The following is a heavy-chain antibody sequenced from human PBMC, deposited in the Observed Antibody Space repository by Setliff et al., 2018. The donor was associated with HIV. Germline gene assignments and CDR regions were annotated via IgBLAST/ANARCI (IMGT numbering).Heavy chain of an antibody. Sequence: ETLSLSCAASGFAFSDYSMNWVRQAPGKGPEWLSYISGSSSTKYYADSVEGRFTISRDQYKNTLYLQMSTLRPEDTAVYYCVRVYDAVVLAGRLWGQGTLVTVSS. CDR1: GFAFSDYS. D-gene: IGHD2-2*01. V-gene: IGHV3-48*01. CDR2: ISGSSSTK. J-gene: IGHJ4*02. CDR3: VRVYDAVVLAGRL.